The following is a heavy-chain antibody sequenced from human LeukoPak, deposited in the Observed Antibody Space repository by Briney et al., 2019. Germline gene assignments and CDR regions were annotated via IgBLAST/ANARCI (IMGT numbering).Heavy chain of an antibody. Sequence: GASVKVSCKASGGTFSSYAISWVRQAPGQGLEWMGGIIPIFGTANYAQKFQGRVTITTDESTSTAYMELSSLSSEDTAVYYCARDRARRDYYDSSGSLLAFDIWGQGTMVTVSS. CDR1: GGTFSSYA. CDR2: IIPIFGTA. CDR3: ARDRARRDYYDSSGSLLAFDI. J-gene: IGHJ3*02. D-gene: IGHD3-22*01. V-gene: IGHV1-69*05.